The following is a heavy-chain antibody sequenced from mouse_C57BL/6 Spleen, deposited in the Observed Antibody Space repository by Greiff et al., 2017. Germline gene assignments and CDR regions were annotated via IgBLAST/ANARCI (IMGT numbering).Heavy chain of an antibody. D-gene: IGHD1-1*01. J-gene: IGHJ4*01. CDR3: ARSHGSSDGAMDY. Sequence: QVQLKQSGAELAKPGASVKLSCKASGYTFTSYWMHWVKQRPGQGLEWIGYINPSSGYTKYNQKVKDKATLTAAKSSSTAYMQLSSLTYEDSAVYYWARSHGSSDGAMDYWGQGTSVTGSS. CDR2: INPSSGYT. CDR1: GYTFTSYW. V-gene: IGHV1-7*01.